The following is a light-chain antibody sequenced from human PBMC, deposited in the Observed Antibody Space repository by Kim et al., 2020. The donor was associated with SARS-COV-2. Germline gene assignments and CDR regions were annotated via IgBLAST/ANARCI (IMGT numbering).Light chain of an antibody. J-gene: IGLJ2*01. CDR1: SGSIDSNY. CDR2: EDN. Sequence: GKTVTIYCTRSSGSIDSNYVQWYQQRPGSAPTTVIYEDNQRPAGVPDRFSGSIDSSSNSASLTISGLKTEDEADYYCQSYDSSNVVFGGGTQLTVL. V-gene: IGLV6-57*03. CDR3: QSYDSSNVV.